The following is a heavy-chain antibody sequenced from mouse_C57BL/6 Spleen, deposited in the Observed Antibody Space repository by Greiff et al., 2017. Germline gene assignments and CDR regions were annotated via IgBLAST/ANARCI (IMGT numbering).Heavy chain of an antibody. J-gene: IGHJ3*01. CDR2: IDPENGDT. V-gene: IGHV14-4*01. D-gene: IGHD2-2*01. CDR1: GFNIKDDY. Sequence: VQLQQSGAELVRPGASVKLSCTASGFNIKDDYMHWVKQRPEQGLEWIGWIDPENGDTEYASKFQGKATITADTSSNTAYLQLSSLTSEDTAVYYCTAMVTAFAYWGQGTLVTVSA. CDR3: TAMVTAFAY.